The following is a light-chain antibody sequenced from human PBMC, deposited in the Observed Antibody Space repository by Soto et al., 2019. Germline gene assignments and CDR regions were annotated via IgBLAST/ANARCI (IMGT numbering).Light chain of an antibody. CDR3: QQYYSAPMYT. Sequence: DIVMTQSPDSLAVSLGERATINCKSSQSVLYSSNNKYYLAWYQQKPGQPPKLLIYWASTRESGVPDRFSGSGSGTDFTLTISSLQAEDVALYYCQQYYSAPMYTFGQGTRLEIK. J-gene: IGKJ2*01. V-gene: IGKV4-1*01. CDR2: WAS. CDR1: QSVLYSSNNKYY.